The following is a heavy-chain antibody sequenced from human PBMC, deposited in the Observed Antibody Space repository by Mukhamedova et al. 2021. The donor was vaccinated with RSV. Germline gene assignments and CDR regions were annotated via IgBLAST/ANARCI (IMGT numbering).Heavy chain of an antibody. V-gene: IGHV3-23*01. D-gene: IGHD6-13*01. CDR3: AKDGVSSWAFDY. Sequence: APGKGLEWVSAISGSGGSTYYADSVKGRFTISRDNSKNTLYLQMNSLRAEDTAVYYCAKDGVSSWAFDYWGQGTLVTVSS. CDR2: ISGSGGST. J-gene: IGHJ4*02.